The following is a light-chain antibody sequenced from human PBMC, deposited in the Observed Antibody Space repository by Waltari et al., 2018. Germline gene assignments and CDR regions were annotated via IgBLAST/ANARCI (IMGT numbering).Light chain of an antibody. CDR2: EVS. Sequence: QSALTQPASVSGSPGQSITISCIGSGNDIGYYNLVSWFQQHPGKAPKLIIYEVSKRPSGFSNRFSGSKSGSTASLTISGLQTEDESYYYCCSYAGTSTLFGTGTRVTVL. CDR1: GNDIGYYNL. CDR3: CSYAGTSTL. V-gene: IGLV2-23*02. J-gene: IGLJ1*01.